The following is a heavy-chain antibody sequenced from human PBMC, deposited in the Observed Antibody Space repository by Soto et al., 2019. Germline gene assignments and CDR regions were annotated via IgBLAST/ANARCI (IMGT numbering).Heavy chain of an antibody. D-gene: IGHD2-21*01. CDR3: AKKSEIAVPRYYFDL. CDR1: EFTFGSYA. CDR2: MNGGGGST. J-gene: IGHJ4*02. Sequence: GGSLRLSCAASEFTFGSYAMSWVRQAPGKGLEWVSSMNGGGGSTYYAESVQGRFTISRDNSKNTLYLQMNSLRVEDTVVYYCAKKSEIAVPRYYFDLWGQGTLVPVSS. V-gene: IGHV3-23*01.